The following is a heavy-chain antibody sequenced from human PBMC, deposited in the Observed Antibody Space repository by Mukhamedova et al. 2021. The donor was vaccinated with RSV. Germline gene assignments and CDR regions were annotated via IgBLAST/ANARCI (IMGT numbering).Heavy chain of an antibody. V-gene: IGHV3-7*03. Sequence: VDSVKGRFTISRDNAKNSLYLQMNSLRAEDTAVYYCARNPKTRYYYGSGGYGWFDPWGQGTLVTVSS. J-gene: IGHJ5*02. D-gene: IGHD3-10*01. CDR3: ARNPKTRYYYGSGGYGWFDP.